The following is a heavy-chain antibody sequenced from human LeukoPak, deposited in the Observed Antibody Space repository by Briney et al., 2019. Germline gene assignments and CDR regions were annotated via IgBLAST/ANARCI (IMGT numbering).Heavy chain of an antibody. J-gene: IGHJ4*02. V-gene: IGHV4-4*02. CDR1: GGFISSSNW. D-gene: IGHD6-13*01. Sequence: SGTLSLTCAVSGGFISSSNWWSWVRQPPGKGLEWIGEIYHSGSTNYNPSLKSRVTISVDKSKNQFSLKLSSVTAADTAVYYCATQPYSSSWFDYWGQGTLVTVSS. CDR2: IYHSGST. CDR3: ATQPYSSSWFDY.